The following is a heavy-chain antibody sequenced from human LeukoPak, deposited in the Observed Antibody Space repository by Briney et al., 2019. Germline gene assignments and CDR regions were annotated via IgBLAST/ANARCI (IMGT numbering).Heavy chain of an antibody. V-gene: IGHV3-66*01. J-gene: IGHJ4*02. CDR1: GFTFSSYE. CDR2: IYSGGST. D-gene: IGHD3-10*01. CDR3: ARDWPYYYGSGSIYDY. Sequence: GGSLRLSCAASGFTFSSYEMNWVRQAPGKGLEWVSGIYSGGSTYYADSVKGRFIISRDNSKNTLYLQMNSLRAEDTAVYYCARDWPYYYGSGSIYDYWGQGTLVTVSS.